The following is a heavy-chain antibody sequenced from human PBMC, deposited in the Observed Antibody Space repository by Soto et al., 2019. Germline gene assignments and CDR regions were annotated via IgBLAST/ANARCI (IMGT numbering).Heavy chain of an antibody. V-gene: IGHV3-13*01. CDR2: IGTAGDT. Sequence: EVQLVESGGGLVQPGGSLRLSCAASGFTFSSYDMYWVRQATGKGLEWVSAIGTAGDTYYPGSVKGRFTISRENAKNSLYLQMNSLRAGDTAVYYCARVGVLGSFDYWGQGTLVTVSS. CDR3: ARVGVLGSFDY. D-gene: IGHD3-16*01. J-gene: IGHJ4*02. CDR1: GFTFSSYD.